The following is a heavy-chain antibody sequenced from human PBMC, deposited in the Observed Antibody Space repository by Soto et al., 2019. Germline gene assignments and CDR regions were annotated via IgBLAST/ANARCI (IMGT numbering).Heavy chain of an antibody. CDR3: ARTRTRRLSYSGYGMDV. J-gene: IGHJ6*02. D-gene: IGHD6-13*01. CDR1: GFSLSTSGMC. Sequence: SGPTLVNPTQTLTLTCTFSGFSLSTSGMCVSWIRQPPGKALEWLALIDWDDDKYYSTSLKTRLTISKDTSKNQVVLTMTNVDPVDTATYYCARTRTRRLSYSGYGMDVWGQGTTVTVSS. V-gene: IGHV2-70*01. CDR2: IDWDDDK.